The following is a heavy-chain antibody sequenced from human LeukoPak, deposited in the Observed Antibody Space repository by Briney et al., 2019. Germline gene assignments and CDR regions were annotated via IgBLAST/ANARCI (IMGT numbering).Heavy chain of an antibody. CDR3: AKAGFRCSSTSCYKYFQH. CDR1: GFTFSSYG. V-gene: IGHV3-30*18. Sequence: PGRSLRLSCAASGFTFSSYGMHWVRQAPGKGLEWVAVISYDGSNKYYADFVKGRFTISRDNSKNTLYLQMNSLRAEDTAVYYCAKAGFRCSSTSCYKYFQHWGQGTLVTVSS. J-gene: IGHJ1*01. CDR2: ISYDGSNK. D-gene: IGHD2-2*02.